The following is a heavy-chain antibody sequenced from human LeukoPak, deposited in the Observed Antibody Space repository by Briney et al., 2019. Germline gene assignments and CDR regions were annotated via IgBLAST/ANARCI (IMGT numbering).Heavy chain of an antibody. CDR3: AKDAYSGSYQGSFDY. J-gene: IGHJ4*02. V-gene: IGHV3-9*01. Sequence: GRSLRLSCAASGFTFDDYAMHWVRQAPGKGLEWVSGISWSSGSIGYADSVKGRFTISRDNAKNSLYLQMNSLRAEDTALYYCAKDAYSGSYQGSFDYWGQGTLVTVSS. CDR1: GFTFDDYA. CDR2: ISWSSGSI. D-gene: IGHD1-26*01.